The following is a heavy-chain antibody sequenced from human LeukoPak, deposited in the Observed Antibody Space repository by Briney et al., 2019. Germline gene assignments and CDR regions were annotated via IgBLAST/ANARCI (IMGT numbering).Heavy chain of an antibody. V-gene: IGHV3-30-3*01. CDR1: GLTFSSYV. CDR2: ISYDGSNK. Sequence: GGPLRLSCAASGLTFSSYVLHGFRQAQGKGLRWVPVISYDGSNKYYADSVKGRFTISRDNSKNTLYLQMNSLRAEDTAVYYCARDQSAVAGYFDYWGQGTLVTVSS. CDR3: ARDQSAVAGYFDY. D-gene: IGHD6-19*01. J-gene: IGHJ4*02.